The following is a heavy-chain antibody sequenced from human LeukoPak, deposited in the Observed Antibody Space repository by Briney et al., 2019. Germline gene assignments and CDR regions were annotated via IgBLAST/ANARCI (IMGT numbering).Heavy chain of an antibody. CDR1: GFTFSSYW. Sequence: GGSLRLSCAASGFTFSSYWMHWVRQAPGKGLVWVLRINSDGSSTSYADSVKGRFTISRDNAKNTLYLQMNSLRAEDTAVYYCAREGDYGDYGGAFDIWGQGTMVTVSS. V-gene: IGHV3-74*01. CDR3: AREGDYGDYGGAFDI. J-gene: IGHJ3*02. D-gene: IGHD4-17*01. CDR2: INSDGSST.